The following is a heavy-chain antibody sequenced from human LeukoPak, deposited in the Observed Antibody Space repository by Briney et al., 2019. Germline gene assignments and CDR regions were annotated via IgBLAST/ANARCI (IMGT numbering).Heavy chain of an antibody. J-gene: IGHJ5*02. CDR1: GFTFSSYG. D-gene: IGHD3-22*01. CDR2: IRYDGSNK. V-gene: IGHV3-30*02. Sequence: GGSLRLSCAASGFTFSSYGMHWVRQAPGKGLEWVAFIRYDGSNKYYADSVKGRFTISRDNSKNTLYLQMNSLRAEDTAVYYCAKVKYYYDSSGYSNWFDPWGQGTLVTVSS. CDR3: AKVKYYYDSSGYSNWFDP.